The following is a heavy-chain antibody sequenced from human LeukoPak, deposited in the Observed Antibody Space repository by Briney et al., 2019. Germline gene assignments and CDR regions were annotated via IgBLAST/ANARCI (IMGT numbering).Heavy chain of an antibody. CDR2: IYYSGST. D-gene: IGHD2-15*01. CDR1: GGSISSGGYY. V-gene: IGHV4-31*03. CDR3: ARGRNCSGGSCYLSFWFDP. J-gene: IGHJ5*02. Sequence: PSETLSLTCTVSGGSISSGGYYWSWIRQHPGKGLEWIGYIYYSGSTYYNPSLKSRVTISVDRSKNQFSLKLSSVTAADTAVYYCARGRNCSGGSCYLSFWFDPWGQGTLVTVSS.